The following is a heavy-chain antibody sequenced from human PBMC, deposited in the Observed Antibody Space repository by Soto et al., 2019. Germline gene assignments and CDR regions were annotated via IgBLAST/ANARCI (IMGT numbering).Heavy chain of an antibody. CDR1: GDSISRIDYY. V-gene: IGHV4-31*03. CDR2: IYFRGNT. Sequence: SETLSLTISVSGDSISRIDYYWTWIRQHPEKGLEWIGNIYFRGNTYYSPSLESRLTISVDTSKNQFSLKLTSVTAADTAVYYCAREGGSYDSGGYLIRGAFDIWGQGTMVTVSS. CDR3: AREGGSYDSGGYLIRGAFDI. D-gene: IGHD3-22*01. J-gene: IGHJ3*02.